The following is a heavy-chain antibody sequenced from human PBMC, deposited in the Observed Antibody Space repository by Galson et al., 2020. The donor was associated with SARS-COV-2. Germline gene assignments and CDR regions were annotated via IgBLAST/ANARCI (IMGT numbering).Heavy chain of an antibody. V-gene: IGHV3-48*04. CDR1: GFTFSSYS. D-gene: IGHD1-7*01. CDR2: ISSSSSTI. CDR3: ARDTKHWNYGDYYYYMDV. Sequence: GGSLRLSCAASGFTFSSYSMNWVRQAPGKGLEWVSYISSSSSTIYYADSVKGRFTISRDNAKNSLYLQMNSLRAEDTAVYYCARDTKHWNYGDYYYYMDVWGKGTTVTVSS. J-gene: IGHJ6*03.